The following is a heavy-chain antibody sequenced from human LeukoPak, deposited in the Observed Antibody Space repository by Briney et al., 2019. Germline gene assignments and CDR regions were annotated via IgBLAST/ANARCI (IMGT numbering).Heavy chain of an antibody. CDR2: ISGSGDST. J-gene: IGHJ6*02. V-gene: IGHV3-23*01. CDR1: GFTLSSYA. Sequence: GGSLRLSCAASGFTLSSYAMSWVRQAPGKGLEWVSGISGSGDSTYYADSVRGRFTISRDNSKNTLYLQMNSLRAGDTAVYYCAKSSSTTSWHYGMDVWGQGTTVTVSS. CDR3: AKSSSTTSWHYGMDV. D-gene: IGHD2-2*01.